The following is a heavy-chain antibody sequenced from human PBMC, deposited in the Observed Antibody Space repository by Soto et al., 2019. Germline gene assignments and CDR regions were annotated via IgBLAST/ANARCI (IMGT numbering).Heavy chain of an antibody. CDR3: AKERSSGWSFDY. CDR1: GFTFSTYA. CDR2: ISGSGDSR. J-gene: IGHJ4*02. D-gene: IGHD6-19*01. Sequence: EVQLLESGGGLVQPGGSLRLSCAASGFTFSTYAMNWVRQAPGKGLEWVSGISGSGDSRYYADSVKGRFTVSRDNSKKTLYLQMNSLRGEDTAVFYCAKERSSGWSFDYWGQGTLVTVSP. V-gene: IGHV3-23*01.